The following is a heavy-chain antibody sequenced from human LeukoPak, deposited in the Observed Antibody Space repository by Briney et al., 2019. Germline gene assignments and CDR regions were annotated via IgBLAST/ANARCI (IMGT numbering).Heavy chain of an antibody. V-gene: IGHV6-1*01. CDR2: TYYRSKWYN. Sequence: SQTLSLTCAISGDSVSNNIATWNWVRQSPSRGLEWLGRTYYRSKWYNDYAVSVKSRITINPDTSKNQFSLQLNSVTPEDTAVYYCARDHPEGVDVGFDYWGQGTLVTVSS. CDR3: ARDHPEGVDVGFDY. CDR1: GDSVSNNIAT. D-gene: IGHD2-21*01. J-gene: IGHJ4*02.